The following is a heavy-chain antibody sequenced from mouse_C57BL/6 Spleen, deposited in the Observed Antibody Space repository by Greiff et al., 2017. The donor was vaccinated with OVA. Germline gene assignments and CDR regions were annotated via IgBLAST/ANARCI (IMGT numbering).Heavy chain of an antibody. J-gene: IGHJ2*01. CDR3: TRVYGNYGYYFDY. D-gene: IGHD2-1*01. Sequence: EVQLQQSGTVLARPGASVKMSCKTSGYTFTSYWMHWVQQRPGQGLEWIGALYPGNSDNSYNQKFKGKAKLTAVTSASTAYMELSSLTNEDSTVYYSTRVYGNYGYYFDYWGQGTTLTVSS. V-gene: IGHV1-5*01. CDR2: LYPGNSDN. CDR1: GYTFTSYW.